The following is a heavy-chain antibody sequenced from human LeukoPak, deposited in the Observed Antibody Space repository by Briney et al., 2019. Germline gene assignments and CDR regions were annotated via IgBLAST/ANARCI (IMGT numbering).Heavy chain of an antibody. J-gene: IGHJ3*02. CDR1: GFTFSRYS. CDR2: ISTNSKTI. CDR3: PSYIDSNGYLKEGYAI. D-gene: IGHD3-22*01. V-gene: IGHV3-48*01. Sequence: GGSLRLSCVGSGFTFSRYSLNWVRQAPGKGLEWVSYISTNSKTIKYADSVKGRFAISRDNAKDFLYLQMTSLRAVDTGVYYFPSYIDSNGYLKEGYAIWGRGPLVTVPS.